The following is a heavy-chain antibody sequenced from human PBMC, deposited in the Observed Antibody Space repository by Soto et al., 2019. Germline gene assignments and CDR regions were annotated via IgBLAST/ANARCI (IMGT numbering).Heavy chain of an antibody. J-gene: IGHJ4*02. V-gene: IGHV4-59*08. Sequence: PSETLSLTCTVSGGSIGTYYWSWIRQPPGKGLEWIGNIYSSGSAKYNPSLRSRVTISLDKSKNQFSLKLSSVTAADTAVYYCARQGFFDYWGQGTLVTVSS. CDR1: GGSIGTYY. CDR3: ARQGFFDY. D-gene: IGHD2-15*01. CDR2: IYSSGSA.